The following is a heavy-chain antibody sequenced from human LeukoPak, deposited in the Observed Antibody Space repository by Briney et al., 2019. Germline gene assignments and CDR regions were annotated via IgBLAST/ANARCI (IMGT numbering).Heavy chain of an antibody. Sequence: GRSLRLSCAASGFTLDDYAMHWVRHTPGKGLEGVSHISWNSATIEYADSVKGRFTISRENSKNTLYLQMNSQRAEDTAVYYCARDYDAGGLDYWGQGTLVTVSA. CDR2: ISWNSATI. CDR3: ARDYDAGGLDY. D-gene: IGHD3-16*01. V-gene: IGHV3-9*01. CDR1: GFTLDDYA. J-gene: IGHJ4*02.